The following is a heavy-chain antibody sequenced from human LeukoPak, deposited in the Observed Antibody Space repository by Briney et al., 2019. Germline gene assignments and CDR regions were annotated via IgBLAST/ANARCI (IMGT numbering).Heavy chain of an antibody. CDR1: RFTFSSYW. CDR3: ASVGYSSGWYWAEYFQH. V-gene: IGHV3-7*01. Sequence: GGPLRLSCAPSRFTFSSYWMSWVRQAPGKGLEWVANIKQDGSEKYYVDSVKGRFTISRDNAENSLYLQMNSLRAEDTAVYYCASVGYSSGWYWAEYFQHWGQGTLVTVSS. D-gene: IGHD6-19*01. CDR2: IKQDGSEK. J-gene: IGHJ1*01.